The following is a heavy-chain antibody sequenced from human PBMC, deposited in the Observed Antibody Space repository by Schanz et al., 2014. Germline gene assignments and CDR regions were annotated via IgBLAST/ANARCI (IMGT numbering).Heavy chain of an antibody. CDR1: GFRLNTYG. V-gene: IGHV3-33*01. CDR2: IWNNGVTK. Sequence: QAQLLESGGGVVQPGTSLILSCSVSGFRLNTYGIHWFRQPAGKGLEWVAVIWNNGVTKYYADSVRGRFTITRDRFQNTTYLRMSSLRAEDAAVYYCARGNNRRKINFDYWGRGTLVTVSS. CDR3: ARGNNRRKINFDY. J-gene: IGHJ4*02. D-gene: IGHD1-20*01.